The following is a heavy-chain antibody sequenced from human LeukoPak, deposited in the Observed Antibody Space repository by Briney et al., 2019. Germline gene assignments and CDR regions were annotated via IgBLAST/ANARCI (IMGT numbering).Heavy chain of an antibody. V-gene: IGHV4-39*07. CDR2: IYYSGST. CDR3: ASSPVGATDY. J-gene: IGHJ4*02. Sequence: SETLSLTCTVSGGSISSSVYYWGWIRQPPGKGLEWIGSIYYSGSTYYNPSLKSRVTISVDTSKNQFSLKLSSVTAADTAVYYCASSPVGATDYWGQGTLVTVSS. CDR1: GGSISSSVYY. D-gene: IGHD1-26*01.